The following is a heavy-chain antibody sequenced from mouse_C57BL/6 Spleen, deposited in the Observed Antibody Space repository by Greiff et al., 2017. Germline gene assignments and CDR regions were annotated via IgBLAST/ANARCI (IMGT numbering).Heavy chain of an antibody. D-gene: IGHD4-1*01. CDR1: GYTFTSYW. CDR3: ARGEDWDSMDY. V-gene: IGHV1-59*01. Sequence: VQLQQPGAELVRPGTSVKLSCKASGYTFTSYWMHWVKQRPGQGLEWIGVIDPSDSYTNYNQKFKGKATLTVDTSSSTAYMQLSSLTSEDSAVYYCARGEDWDSMDYWGQGTSVTVAS. CDR2: IDPSDSYT. J-gene: IGHJ4*01.